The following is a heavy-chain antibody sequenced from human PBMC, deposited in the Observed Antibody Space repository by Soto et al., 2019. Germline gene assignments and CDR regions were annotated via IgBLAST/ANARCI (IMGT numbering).Heavy chain of an antibody. CDR1: GYSFTDYY. CDR2: INTKTGGT. CDR3: ARVGPTGWFDP. J-gene: IGHJ5*02. V-gene: IGHV1-2*02. Sequence: QVHLVQSGAEVKKPGASVKVSCKASGYSFTDYYMHWVRQAPGQGLEWMGWINTKTGGTNYAQRVRGRVTMTGDTSIYTAYMELSRLRSDDTAVYYCARVGPTGWFDPWGQGTVVTVSS.